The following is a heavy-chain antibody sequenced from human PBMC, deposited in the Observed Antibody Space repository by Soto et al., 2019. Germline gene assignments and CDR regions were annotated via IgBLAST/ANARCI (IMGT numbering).Heavy chain of an antibody. CDR2: ITSRSDTI. Sequence: PGGSLRLSCAASGFTFSSYEMNWVRQAPGKGLEWVSHITSRSDTIYYADSVKGRFTISRDNAESSLYLQMNSLRAEDTAVYYCARSSGHYRPFDSWGKGTLVTVSS. CDR1: GFTFSSYE. CDR3: ARSSGHYRPFDS. D-gene: IGHD3-22*01. V-gene: IGHV3-48*03. J-gene: IGHJ4*02.